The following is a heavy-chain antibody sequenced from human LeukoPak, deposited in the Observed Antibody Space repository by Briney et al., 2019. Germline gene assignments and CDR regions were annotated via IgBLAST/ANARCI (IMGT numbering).Heavy chain of an antibody. Sequence: SETLSLTCTVSGGSISSYYWSWIRQPPGKGLEWIGYIYYSGSTNYNPSLKSRVTISVDTSKNQFSLKLSSVTAADTAVYYCATGLRNVLRFLEWPTPSVGYYYYMDVWGKGTTVTVSS. D-gene: IGHD3-3*01. CDR1: GGSISSYY. CDR3: ATGLRNVLRFLEWPTPSVGYYYYMDV. V-gene: IGHV4-59*01. CDR2: IYYSGST. J-gene: IGHJ6*03.